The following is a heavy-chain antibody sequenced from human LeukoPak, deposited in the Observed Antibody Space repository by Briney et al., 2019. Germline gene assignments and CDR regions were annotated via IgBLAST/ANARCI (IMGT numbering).Heavy chain of an antibody. CDR1: GGSISSYY. CDR2: IYYSGNT. D-gene: IGHD4-23*01. J-gene: IGHJ2*01. V-gene: IGHV4-59*01. Sequence: SETLSLTCTVSGGSISSYYWSWIRQPPGKGLEWIGYIYYSGNTNYNPSLKSRVTISADTSKNQFSLKLSSVTAADTAVYYCARDSSGYGGSWYFGLWGRGTLVTVSS. CDR3: ARDSSGYGGSWYFGL.